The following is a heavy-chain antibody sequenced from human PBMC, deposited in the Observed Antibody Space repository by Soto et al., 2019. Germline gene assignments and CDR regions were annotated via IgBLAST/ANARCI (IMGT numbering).Heavy chain of an antibody. CDR3: AKAKYSSSWYSYGMDV. J-gene: IGHJ6*02. Sequence: QVQLVESGGGVVQPGRSLRLSCAASGFTFSSYGMHWVRQAPGKGLEWVAVISHDGSNKYYADSVKGRITISRDNSKNTLYLQMNSLRAEDTAVYYCAKAKYSSSWYSYGMDVWGQGTTVTVSS. CDR2: ISHDGSNK. V-gene: IGHV3-30*18. D-gene: IGHD6-13*01. CDR1: GFTFSSYG.